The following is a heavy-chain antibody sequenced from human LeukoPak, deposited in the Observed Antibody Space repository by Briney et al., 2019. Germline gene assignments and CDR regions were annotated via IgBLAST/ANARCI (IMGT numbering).Heavy chain of an antibody. CDR2: VSAYNGHT. CDR1: GYEFTSYG. V-gene: IGHV1-18*01. CDR3: AGPQPYYFDY. J-gene: IGHJ4*02. Sequence: ASVKVSCKTSGYEFTSYGISWVRQAPGQGLEWMGWVSAYNGHTDYTQNLQGRVTMTTDTSTSTAYMELRRLRPDDTAVYYCAGPQPYYFDYWGQGTLVTVSS.